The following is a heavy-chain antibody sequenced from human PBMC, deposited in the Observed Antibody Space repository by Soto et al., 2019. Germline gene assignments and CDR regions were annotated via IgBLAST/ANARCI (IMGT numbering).Heavy chain of an antibody. CDR1: GGTFSSYA. CDR2: IIPIFGTA. D-gene: IGHD6-19*01. Sequence: QVQLVQSGAEVKKPGSSVKVSCKASGGTFSSYAISWVRQAPGQGLEWMGGIIPIFGTANYAQKFQGRVTITADEXXSXAXXARSSRRSEDTAVYYGARRADRSGWYSSYYYGMDVWGQGTTVTVSS. J-gene: IGHJ6*02. CDR3: ARRADRSGWYSSYYYGMDV. V-gene: IGHV1-69*12.